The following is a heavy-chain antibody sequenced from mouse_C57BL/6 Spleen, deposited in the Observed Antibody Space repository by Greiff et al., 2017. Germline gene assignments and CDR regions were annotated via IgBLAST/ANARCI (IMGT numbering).Heavy chain of an antibody. CDR2: IYPRSGNT. CDR1: GYTFTSYG. D-gene: IGHD1-1*01. V-gene: IGHV1-81*01. Sequence: QVQLKESGAELARPGASVKLSCKASGYTFTSYGISWVKQRTGQGLEWIGEIYPRSGNTYYNEKFKGKATLTVDKSSSTAYMQLSSLPSEDSAVYYCASRGGYYGSRGGYFDVWGTGTTVTVSS. J-gene: IGHJ1*03. CDR3: ASRGGYYGSRGGYFDV.